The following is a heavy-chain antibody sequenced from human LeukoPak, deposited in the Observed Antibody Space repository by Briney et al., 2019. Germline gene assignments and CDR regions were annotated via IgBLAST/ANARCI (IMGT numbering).Heavy chain of an antibody. Sequence: PSETLSLTCTDSGGSISSYYWSWIRQPPGKGLEWIGYIYYSGSTNYNPSLKSRVTISVDTSKNQFSLKLSSVTAADTAVYYCARQGLITIDTNWFDPWGQGTLVTVSS. CDR2: IYYSGST. CDR1: GGSISSYY. CDR3: ARQGLITIDTNWFDP. D-gene: IGHD3-3*01. V-gene: IGHV4-59*08. J-gene: IGHJ5*02.